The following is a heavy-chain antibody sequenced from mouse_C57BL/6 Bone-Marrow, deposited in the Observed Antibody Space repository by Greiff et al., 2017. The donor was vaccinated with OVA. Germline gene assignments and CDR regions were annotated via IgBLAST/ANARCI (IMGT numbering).Heavy chain of an antibody. Sequence: VQLQQSGAELVKPGASVKLSCKASGYTFTSYWMQWVKQRPGQGLEWIGEIDPSDSYTNYNQKFKGKATLTVDTSSSTAYMQLSSLTSEDSAVYYCARRPRSLLGRGYFDVWGTGTTVTVSS. J-gene: IGHJ1*03. CDR2: IDPSDSYT. D-gene: IGHD4-1*01. CDR3: ARRPRSLLGRGYFDV. V-gene: IGHV1-50*01. CDR1: GYTFTSYW.